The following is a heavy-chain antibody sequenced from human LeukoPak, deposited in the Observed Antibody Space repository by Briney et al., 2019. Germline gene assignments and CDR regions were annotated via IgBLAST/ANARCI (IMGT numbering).Heavy chain of an antibody. CDR3: ARVRGYYGSGSYSDY. Sequence: ASVKVSCKASGYTFTSYYMHWVRQAPGQGLEWMGIINPSGGSTSYAQKFQGRVTMTRDMSTSTVYMELSSLRSEDTAVYYCARVRGYYGSGSYSDYWGQGTLVTVSS. CDR2: INPSGGST. D-gene: IGHD3-10*01. CDR1: GYTFTSYY. V-gene: IGHV1-46*01. J-gene: IGHJ4*02.